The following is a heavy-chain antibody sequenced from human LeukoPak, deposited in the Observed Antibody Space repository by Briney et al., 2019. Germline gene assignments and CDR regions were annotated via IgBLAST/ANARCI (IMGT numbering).Heavy chain of an antibody. J-gene: IGHJ6*02. CDR2: ISYDGSNK. CDR3: AISTLQWLPRDPYYYGMDV. CDR1: GFTFSSYA. V-gene: IGHV3-30-3*01. Sequence: ESGGSLRLSCAASGFTFSSYAMHWVRQAPGKGLEWVAVISYDGSNKYYADSVKGRFTISRDNSKNTLYLQMNSLRAEDTAVYYCAISTLQWLPRDPYYYGMDVWGQGTTVTVSS. D-gene: IGHD6-19*01.